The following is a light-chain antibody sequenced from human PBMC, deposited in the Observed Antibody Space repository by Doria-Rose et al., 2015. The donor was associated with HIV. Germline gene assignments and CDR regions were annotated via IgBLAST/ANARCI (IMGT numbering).Light chain of an antibody. CDR3: HQYGTSWT. CDR1: QSFSSTY. J-gene: IGKJ1*01. Sequence: EIVLTQSPGTLSLSPGERATLSCRASQSFSSTYLAWYQQTPGQAASLLIYDGPTRATGIPDRFSASGSGTDFTLTINRLEPEDFALYYCHQYGTSWTFGQGTKVEI. V-gene: IGKV3-20*01. CDR2: DGP.